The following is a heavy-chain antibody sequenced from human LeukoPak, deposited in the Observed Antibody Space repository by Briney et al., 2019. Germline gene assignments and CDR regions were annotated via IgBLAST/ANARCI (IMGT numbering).Heavy chain of an antibody. V-gene: IGHV4-34*01. D-gene: IGHD6-19*01. CDR3: ARDYSSGWNYYYGMDV. J-gene: IGHJ6*02. CDR2: INHSGST. CDR1: GGSFSGYY. Sequence: SETLSLTCAVYGGSFSGYYWSWIRQPPGKGLEWIGEINHSGSTNYNPSLKSRVTISVDTSKNQFSLKLSSVTAADTAVYYCARDYSSGWNYYYGMDVWGQGTTVTVSS.